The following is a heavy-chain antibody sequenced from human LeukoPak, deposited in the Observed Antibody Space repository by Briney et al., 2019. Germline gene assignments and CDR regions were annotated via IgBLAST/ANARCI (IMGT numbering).Heavy chain of an antibody. CDR1: GGSISSSSYF. Sequence: PSETLSLTCTVSGGSISSSSYFWGWIRQPPGKGLEWIVSIYYSVSTYYNPSLKSRVTISVDTSKNQFSLKLSSVTAVDTAVYYCARLGLYSSGVADFWGQGTLVTVSS. V-gene: IGHV4-39*01. CDR2: IYYSVST. J-gene: IGHJ4*02. CDR3: ARLGLYSSGVADF. D-gene: IGHD6-25*01.